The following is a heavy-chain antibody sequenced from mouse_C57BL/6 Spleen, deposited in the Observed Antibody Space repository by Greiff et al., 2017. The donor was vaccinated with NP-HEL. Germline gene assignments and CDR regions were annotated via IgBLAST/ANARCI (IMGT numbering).Heavy chain of an antibody. J-gene: IGHJ4*01. V-gene: IGHV1-39*01. D-gene: IGHD1-1*01. CDR3: ASLNAAVGRDAMEY. CDR2: INPNYGTT. Sequence: VQLQQSGPELVKPGASVKISCKASGYSFTDYNMHWVKQSTGKSLEWIGVINPNYGTTNYNPKFKGKATLTVDQSSSTSYIQLNSLTSEDAAVEYCASLNAAVGRDAMEYWGQGTSVTVSA. CDR1: GYSFTDYN.